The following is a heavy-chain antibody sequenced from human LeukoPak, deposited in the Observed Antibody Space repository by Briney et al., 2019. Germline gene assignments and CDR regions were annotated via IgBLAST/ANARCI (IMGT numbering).Heavy chain of an antibody. Sequence: SETLSLTCTVYGGSIRGYYWSGIPQPAGKGLEWIGRIYTSGTTNYNPSLKSRVTMSVDTSKNQFSLKLSSVTAADTAVSYSARDPYYYGSGSNWFDPWGQGTLVTVSS. CDR2: IYTSGTT. J-gene: IGHJ5*02. V-gene: IGHV4-4*07. D-gene: IGHD3-10*01. CDR1: GGSIRGYY. CDR3: ARDPYYYGSGSNWFDP.